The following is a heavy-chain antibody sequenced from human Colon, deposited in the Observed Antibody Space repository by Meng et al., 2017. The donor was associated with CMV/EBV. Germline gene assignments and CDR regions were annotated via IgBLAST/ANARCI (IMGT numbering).Heavy chain of an antibody. CDR1: GGSISSGGYY. D-gene: IGHD3-22*01. Sequence: SETLSLTCSVSGGSISSGGYYWGWIRQSPAKGLEWIGSIYYSGTTYYNPSLKSRVTISVDTSKNNFSLKLNSLTAADTAVYYCARESHQFDGTGYDSWGQGTLVTVSS. CDR2: IYYSGTT. J-gene: IGHJ4*02. V-gene: IGHV4-39*07. CDR3: ARESHQFDGTGYDS.